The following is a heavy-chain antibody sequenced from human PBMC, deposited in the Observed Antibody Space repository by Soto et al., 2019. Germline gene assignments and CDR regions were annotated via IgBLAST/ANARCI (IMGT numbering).Heavy chain of an antibody. Sequence: SVKVSCKASGGTFSSYAISWVRQAPGRGLEWMGGIIPIFGTANYAQKFQGRVTITADKSTSTAYMELSSLRSEDTAVYYCARDVGLDYGETGPLDYWGQGTLVTVSS. D-gene: IGHD4-17*01. CDR3: ARDVGLDYGETGPLDY. J-gene: IGHJ4*02. CDR2: IIPIFGTA. V-gene: IGHV1-69*06. CDR1: GGTFSSYA.